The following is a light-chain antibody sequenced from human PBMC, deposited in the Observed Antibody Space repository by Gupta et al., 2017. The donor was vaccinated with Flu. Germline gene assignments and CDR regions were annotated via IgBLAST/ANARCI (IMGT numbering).Light chain of an antibody. CDR3: QQFDQFSVT. CDR2: DAS. Sequence: DIQMTQSPSSLSASVGDRVTITCQASHDISKYLNWYQQKPGGAPRLLIYDASNLVKGAPSRFSGSGSGTDFTFTISSLQPEDVATYFCQQFDQFSVTFGGGTKVEI. CDR1: HDISKY. J-gene: IGKJ4*01. V-gene: IGKV1-33*01.